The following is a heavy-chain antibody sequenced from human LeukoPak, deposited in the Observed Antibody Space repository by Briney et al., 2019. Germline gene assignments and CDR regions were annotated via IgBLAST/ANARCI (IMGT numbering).Heavy chain of an antibody. J-gene: IGHJ5*02. CDR3: TRDVHGDYGSGWFDP. V-gene: IGHV1-69*05. CDR2: IVPLFGTA. CDR1: GGTFNNSA. Sequence: SVKVSCKTSGGTFNNSAISWVRQAPGQGLEWLGDIVPLFGTAGYAQKFQGRVTITKDESTRTVYLELTSLTSDDTAVYYCTRDVHGDYGSGWFDPWGQGTLVSVSS. D-gene: IGHD4-17*01.